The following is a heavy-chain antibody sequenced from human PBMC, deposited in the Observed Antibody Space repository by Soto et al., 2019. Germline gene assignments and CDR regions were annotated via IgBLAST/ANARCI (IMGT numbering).Heavy chain of an antibody. CDR1: GFTFSSYG. CDR3: AYTSLDTAMVEEKIWFGELYLSPDAFDI. J-gene: IGHJ3*02. V-gene: IGHV3-30*03. D-gene: IGHD3-10*01. Sequence: GGSLRLSCAASGFTFSSYGMHWVRQAPGKGLEWVAVISYDGSNKYYADSVKGRFTISRDNAKNSLYLQMNSLRAEDTAVYYCAYTSLDTAMVEEKIWFGELYLSPDAFDIWGQGTMVTVSS. CDR2: ISYDGSNK.